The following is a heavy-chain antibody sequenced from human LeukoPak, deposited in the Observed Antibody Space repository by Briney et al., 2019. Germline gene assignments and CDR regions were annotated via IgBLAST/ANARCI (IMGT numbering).Heavy chain of an antibody. Sequence: PSETLSLTCAVYGGSFSGYYWSWIRQPPGKGLEWIGEINHSGSTNYNPSLKSRVTISVDTSKNQFSLKLSSVTAADTAVYYCAGGGGSGSYFWFDPWGQGTLVTVSS. V-gene: IGHV4-34*01. D-gene: IGHD1-26*01. J-gene: IGHJ5*02. CDR2: INHSGST. CDR1: GGSFSGYY. CDR3: AGGGGSGSYFWFDP.